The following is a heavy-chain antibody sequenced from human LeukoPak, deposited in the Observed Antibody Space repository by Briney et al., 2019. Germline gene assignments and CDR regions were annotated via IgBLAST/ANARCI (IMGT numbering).Heavy chain of an antibody. Sequence: GGSLRLSCAASGFTFSRYSMNWVRQAPGKGLEWVSSISISSNYIYYTDSLKGRFTISRDNAKNSLYLQMNSLRAEDTPVYYCARDPNGVMPDAFDIWGQGTMVTGSS. CDR2: ISISSNYI. CDR1: GFTFSRYS. V-gene: IGHV3-21*01. D-gene: IGHD2-2*01. CDR3: ARDPNGVMPDAFDI. J-gene: IGHJ3*02.